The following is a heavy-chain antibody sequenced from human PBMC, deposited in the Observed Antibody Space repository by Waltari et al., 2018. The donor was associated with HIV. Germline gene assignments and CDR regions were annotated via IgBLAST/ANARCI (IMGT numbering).Heavy chain of an antibody. CDR3: ARGPRPSTVTAPGWYFDL. Sequence: QVDLQQWGTGLLKPSETLSRTCAVYGGSFTGPSWSWIRETPGEGLQWIGEMNDGGKSNYNPTLKSRAVMTIDPSKKQFSLKLKSVTAADTGVYYCARGPRPSTVTAPGWYFDLWGRGTLVTVSS. CDR2: MNDGGKS. D-gene: IGHD2-21*02. J-gene: IGHJ2*01. CDR1: GGSFTGPS. V-gene: IGHV4-34*02.